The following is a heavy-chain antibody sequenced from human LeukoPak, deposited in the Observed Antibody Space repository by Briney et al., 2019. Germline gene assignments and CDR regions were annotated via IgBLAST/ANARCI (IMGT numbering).Heavy chain of an antibody. CDR2: IYSGSSA. J-gene: IGHJ4*02. V-gene: IGHV3-53*01. CDR1: GFTVIDNY. Sequence: GGSLRLSCAASGFTVIDNYMTWVRQAPGKGLEWVSVIYSGSSAYYADSLKGRFTISRDNSKNTLYLQMNSLRAEDTGVYYCARVVRFLEWLPRFGSYFDYWGQGTLVTVSS. D-gene: IGHD3-3*01. CDR3: ARVVRFLEWLPRFGSYFDY.